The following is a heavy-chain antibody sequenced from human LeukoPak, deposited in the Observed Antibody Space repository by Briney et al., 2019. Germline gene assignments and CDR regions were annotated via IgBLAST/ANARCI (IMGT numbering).Heavy chain of an antibody. Sequence: GVSLRLSCAASGFTFSSYWMHWVRQAPGKGLVWVSRINSDGSSTSYADSVKGRFTISRDNAKNTLYLQMNSLRAEDTAVYYCARATSSGSYRILDYWGQGTLVTVSS. CDR3: ARATSSGSYRILDY. J-gene: IGHJ4*02. CDR1: GFTFSSYW. D-gene: IGHD6-19*01. CDR2: INSDGSST. V-gene: IGHV3-74*01.